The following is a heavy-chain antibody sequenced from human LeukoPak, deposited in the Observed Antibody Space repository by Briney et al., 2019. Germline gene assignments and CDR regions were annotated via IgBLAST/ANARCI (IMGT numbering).Heavy chain of an antibody. CDR3: ARRLYCSGGSCYLGLFDY. CDR2: IYPGNSDT. J-gene: IGHJ4*02. D-gene: IGHD2-15*01. Sequence: GESLKISCQGSGYSFTSYWIGWVRQLPGQGLGWMGIIYPGNSDTSYSPSFQGQLTISADKYISTAYLQWSSLKASDTAMYYCARRLYCSGGSCYLGLFDYRGQGTLVTVSS. V-gene: IGHV5-51*01. CDR1: GYSFTSYW.